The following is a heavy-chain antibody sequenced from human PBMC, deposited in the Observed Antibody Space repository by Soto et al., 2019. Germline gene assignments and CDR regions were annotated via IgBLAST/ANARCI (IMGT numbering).Heavy chain of an antibody. CDR3: ARGPAWIITIFGVVTQGDYMDV. D-gene: IGHD3-3*01. CDR2: INHSGST. CDR1: GVSFSGYY. V-gene: IGHV4-34*01. Sequence: PSETLSLTCAVYGVSFSGYYWSWIRQPPGKGLEWIGEINHSGSTNYNPSLKSRVTISVDTSKNQFSLKLSSVTAADTAVYYCARGPAWIITIFGVVTQGDYMDVWGKGTTVTVSS. J-gene: IGHJ6*03.